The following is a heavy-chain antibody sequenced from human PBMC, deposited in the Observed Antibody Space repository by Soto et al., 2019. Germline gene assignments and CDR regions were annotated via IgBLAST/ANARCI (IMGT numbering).Heavy chain of an antibody. J-gene: IGHJ2*01. CDR3: AKEPVGPDWYFDL. Sequence: PGGSLRLSCAVSGSIFSSYGMHWVRQAPGKGLEWVAVTSYDGRNNNYADSVRGRFTISRDNSKNTLYLQMNSLRPEDTAVYNCAKEPVGPDWYFDLWGRGTQVTVSS. V-gene: IGHV3-30*18. CDR2: TSYDGRNN. CDR1: GSIFSSYG.